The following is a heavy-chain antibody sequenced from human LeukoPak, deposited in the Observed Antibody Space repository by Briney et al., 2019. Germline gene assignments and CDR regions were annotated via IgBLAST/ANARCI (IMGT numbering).Heavy chain of an antibody. V-gene: IGHV4-4*07. CDR3: ARQTDYYDSSALRYFDY. J-gene: IGHJ4*02. CDR2: IYTSGST. CDR1: GGSISSYY. D-gene: IGHD3-22*01. Sequence: SETLSLTCTVSGGSISSYYWSWIRQPAGKGLEWIGRIYTSGSTNYNPSLKSRVTMSVDTSKNQFSLKLSSVTAADTAVYYCARQTDYYDSSALRYFDYWGQGTLVTVSS.